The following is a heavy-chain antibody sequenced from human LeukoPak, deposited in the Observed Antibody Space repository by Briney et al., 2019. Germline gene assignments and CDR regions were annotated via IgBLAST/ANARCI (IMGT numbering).Heavy chain of an antibody. J-gene: IGHJ3*02. V-gene: IGHV3-23*01. Sequence: GGSLRLSCAASGFTFSSYAMSWVRQAPGKGLEWVSAISGSGGSTYYADSVKGRFTISRDNSKNTLYLQMNSLRAEDTAVHYCATISMRIIAVADMGAFDIWGQGTMVTVSS. D-gene: IGHD6-19*01. CDR2: ISGSGGST. CDR1: GFTFSSYA. CDR3: ATISMRIIAVADMGAFDI.